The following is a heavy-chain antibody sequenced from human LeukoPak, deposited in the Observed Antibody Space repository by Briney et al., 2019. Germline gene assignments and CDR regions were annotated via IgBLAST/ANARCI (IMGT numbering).Heavy chain of an antibody. J-gene: IGHJ4*02. CDR3: AKGPRQWLVRPGDSFDY. D-gene: IGHD6-19*01. Sequence: PGGSLRLSCAAHGFTFSSYAMSTVRQAPGKVLERDQALSGSGGSTYYADSVKGRFTISRDNSKNTLYLQMNSLRAEETAVYYCAKGPRQWLVRPGDSFDYWGQGTLVTVSS. CDR1: GFTFSSYA. V-gene: IGHV3-23*01. CDR2: LSGSGGST.